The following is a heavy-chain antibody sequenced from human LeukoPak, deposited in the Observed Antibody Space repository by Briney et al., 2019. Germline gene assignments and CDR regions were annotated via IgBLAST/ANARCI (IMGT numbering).Heavy chain of an antibody. D-gene: IGHD3-22*01. CDR1: GGSNSSGGYY. J-gene: IGHJ4*02. V-gene: IGHV4-31*03. CDR2: IYYSGST. Sequence: SETLSLTCTVSGGSNSSGGYYLSWIREHPGKGLEWIGYIYYSGSTYYNPSLKSRVTISVDTSKNQFSLKLSSVTAADTAVYYCARGGHDSSGFWRDYWGQGTLVTVSS. CDR3: ARGGHDSSGFWRDY.